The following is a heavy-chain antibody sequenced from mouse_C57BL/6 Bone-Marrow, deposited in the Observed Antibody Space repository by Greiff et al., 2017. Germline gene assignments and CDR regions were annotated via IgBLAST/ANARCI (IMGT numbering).Heavy chain of an antibody. V-gene: IGHV3-6*01. CDR1: GYSITSGYY. D-gene: IGHD2-1*01. CDR2: ISYDGSN. Sequence: EVKLMESGPGLVKPSQSLSLTCSVTGYSITSGYYWNWIRQFPGNKLEWMGYISYDGSNKYNPSLKNRISITRDTSKNQFFLKLNSVTTEDTATYYCARDPGNYWYFDVWGTGTTVTVSS. J-gene: IGHJ1*03. CDR3: ARDPGNYWYFDV.